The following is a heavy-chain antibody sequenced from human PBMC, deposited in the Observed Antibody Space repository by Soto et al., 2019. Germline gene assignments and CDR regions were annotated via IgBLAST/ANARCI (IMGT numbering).Heavy chain of an antibody. CDR1: GGSFSNYY. D-gene: IGHD1-7*01. CDR3: ARGRITGTATMGY. CDR2: INHSGTT. J-gene: IGHJ4*02. V-gene: IGHV4-34*01. Sequence: QVQLKQWGAGLLKPSETLSLTCAVYGGSFSNYYWSWIRQPLGKGLEWIGEINHSGTTNYNPSLKSRVTLSVDTSKNQFSLKLSSVTAADTAVYYCARGRITGTATMGYWGQGTLVTVSS.